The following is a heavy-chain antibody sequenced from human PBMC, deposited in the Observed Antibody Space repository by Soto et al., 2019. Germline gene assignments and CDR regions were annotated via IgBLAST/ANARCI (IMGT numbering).Heavy chain of an antibody. CDR3: AREGGEPAALDV. D-gene: IGHD1-26*01. J-gene: IGHJ3*01. CDR2: ISSSGGGTI. CDR1: GFTFSDYY. V-gene: IGHV3-11*01. Sequence: QVQLVESGGGLVEPGGSLRLSCAASGFTFSDYYMNWIRQAPGEGLHWVSYISSSGGGTIYYADSVKGRFTISRDNAKNSLYLQMNNLRAEDTAVYYCAREGGEPAALDVWGQGTMVTVSS.